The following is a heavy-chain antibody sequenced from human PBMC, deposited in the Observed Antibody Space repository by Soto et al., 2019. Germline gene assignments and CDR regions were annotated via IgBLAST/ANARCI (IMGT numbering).Heavy chain of an antibody. Sequence: QVQLVQSGAEVKQPGASVKVSCKASGYTFTSYGISWVRQAPGQGLEWMGWISAYNGNTNYAQKLQGRVTMTTDTSTSTACMGLRSLRSDDTAVYYCVRARGGIVVVPAANAWFDPWGRGTLVTVSS. J-gene: IGHJ5*02. D-gene: IGHD2-2*01. V-gene: IGHV1-18*04. CDR1: GYTFTSYG. CDR3: VRARGGIVVVPAANAWFDP. CDR2: ISAYNGNT.